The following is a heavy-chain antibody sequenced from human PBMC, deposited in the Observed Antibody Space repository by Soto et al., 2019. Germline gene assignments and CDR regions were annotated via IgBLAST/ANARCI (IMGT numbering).Heavy chain of an antibody. Sequence: GPSVKVSCKASGGSFSTYAFNWLRQAPGQGLEWLGAITPIFGTPNYAQKFQGRVTISADDSTSKLYLELRSLKYDDTAIYYCASAAASGLFWGQGSLVTVSS. D-gene: IGHD6-13*01. CDR1: GGSFSTYA. V-gene: IGHV1-69*13. J-gene: IGHJ4*01. CDR2: ITPIFGTP. CDR3: ASAAASGLF.